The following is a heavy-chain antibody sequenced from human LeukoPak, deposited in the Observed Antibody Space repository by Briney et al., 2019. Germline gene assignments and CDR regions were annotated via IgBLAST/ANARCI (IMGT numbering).Heavy chain of an antibody. CDR2: ISGSGGGT. Sequence: GGSLRLSCAVSGITLSNYGMSWVRQAPGKGLEWVAGISGSGGGTNYADSVKGRFTISRDNSRNTLYLQMNSLRAEDTAVYFCARRGVVIRVILVGFHKEAYYFDSWGRGALVTVSS. V-gene: IGHV3-23*01. CDR3: ARRGVVIRVILVGFHKEAYYFDS. CDR1: GITLSNYG. D-gene: IGHD3-22*01. J-gene: IGHJ4*02.